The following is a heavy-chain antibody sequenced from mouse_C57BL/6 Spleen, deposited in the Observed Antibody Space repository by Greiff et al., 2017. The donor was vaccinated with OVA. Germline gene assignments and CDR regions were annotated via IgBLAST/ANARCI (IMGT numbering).Heavy chain of an antibody. V-gene: IGHV1-39*01. CDR3: ARSDYGSSYYAMDY. CDR1: GYSFTDYN. CDR2: INPNYGTT. J-gene: IGHJ4*01. Sequence: EVQLQESGPELVKPGASVKISCKASGYSFTDYNMNWVKQSNGQSLEWIGVINPNYGTTSYNQKFKGKATLTVDQSSSTAYMQLNSLTSADSAVYYCARSDYGSSYYAMDYWGQGTSVTVAS. D-gene: IGHD1-1*01.